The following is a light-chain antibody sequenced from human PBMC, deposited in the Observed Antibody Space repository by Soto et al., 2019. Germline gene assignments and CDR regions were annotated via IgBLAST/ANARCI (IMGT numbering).Light chain of an antibody. CDR3: QQYYNWPPFT. CDR2: GAS. J-gene: IGKJ3*01. CDR1: QSVSSS. Sequence: EIVMTQSPATLSVSKGERATLSCRASQSVSSSLAWYQQKPGQATRLLIYGASTRATGIPARFSGSGSGTEFTLTISSLQSEDFAVYYCQQYYNWPPFTFGPGTKVDIK. V-gene: IGKV3-15*01.